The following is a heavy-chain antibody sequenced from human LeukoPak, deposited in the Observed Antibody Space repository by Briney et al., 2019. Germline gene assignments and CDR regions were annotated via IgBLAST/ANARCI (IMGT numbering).Heavy chain of an antibody. CDR3: ARDSYYDFFAAGDI. Sequence: GGSLRLSCAASGFTFSSYSMNWVRQAPGKGLEWVSSISSSSSYIYYVDSVKGRFTISRDNAKNSLYLQMNSLRAEDTAVYYCARDSYYDFFAAGDIWGQGTMVTVSS. V-gene: IGHV3-21*01. D-gene: IGHD3-3*01. J-gene: IGHJ3*02. CDR1: GFTFSSYS. CDR2: ISSSSSYI.